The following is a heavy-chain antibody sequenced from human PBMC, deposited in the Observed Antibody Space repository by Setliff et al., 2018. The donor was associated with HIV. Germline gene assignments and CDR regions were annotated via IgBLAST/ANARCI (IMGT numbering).Heavy chain of an antibody. CDR1: GYSFTNYW. CDR3: ARAENKWNPGDY. J-gene: IGHJ4*02. V-gene: IGHV5-51*01. D-gene: IGHD1-20*01. Sequence: PGESLKISCMGFGYSFTNYWIAWARQMPGKGLEWMGIIYPDDSDTNYSPSFRGQVTMSADKSINTAYLQWDSLKASDSAMYYCARAENKWNPGDYWGRGTVVTVSS. CDR2: IYPDDSDT.